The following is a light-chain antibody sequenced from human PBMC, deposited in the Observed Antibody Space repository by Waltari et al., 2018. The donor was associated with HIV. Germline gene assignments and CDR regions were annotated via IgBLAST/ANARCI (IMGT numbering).Light chain of an antibody. CDR2: EVT. J-gene: IGLJ2*01. V-gene: IGLV2-14*01. CDR1: TSDVGAYDY. Sequence: QSALTKPASVSGSPGQSITISCTGATSDVGAYDYVSWYQQHPGKAPKLIIYEVTNRPSGVSNRFSCSKSGITASLTISGLQAEDEADYYCSSYTNINTVVFGGWTKLTVL. CDR3: SSYTNINTVV.